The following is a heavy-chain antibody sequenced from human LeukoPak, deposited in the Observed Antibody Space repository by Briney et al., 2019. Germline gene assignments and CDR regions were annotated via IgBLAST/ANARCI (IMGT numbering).Heavy chain of an antibody. D-gene: IGHD3-22*01. J-gene: IGHJ5*02. Sequence: GGSLRLFCAASGFTFSSYAMHWVRQAPGKGLEWVAVISYDGSNKYYADSVKGRFTISRDNSKNTLYLQMNSLRAEDTAVYYCARDPDDSSGYSLDPWGQGTLVTVSS. CDR1: GFTFSSYA. CDR2: ISYDGSNK. V-gene: IGHV3-30*01. CDR3: ARDPDDSSGYSLDP.